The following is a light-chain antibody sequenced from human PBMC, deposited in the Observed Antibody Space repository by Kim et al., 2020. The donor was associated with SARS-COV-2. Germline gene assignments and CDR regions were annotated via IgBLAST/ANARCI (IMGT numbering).Light chain of an antibody. Sequence: KVILPRSGSNSNIGTNYVSWYPQLPGTAPKLLIYDSTERPSGIPDRFSASKSGTSATLGITGLQTGDEAVYYCGTWDSSLSAGVFGGGTKVTVL. CDR1: NSNIGTNY. J-gene: IGLJ2*01. V-gene: IGLV1-51*01. CDR3: GTWDSSLSAGV. CDR2: DST.